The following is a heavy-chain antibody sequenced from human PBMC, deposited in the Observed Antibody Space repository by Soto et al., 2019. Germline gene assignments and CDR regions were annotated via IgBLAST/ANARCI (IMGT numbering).Heavy chain of an antibody. CDR1: GYTFTGYA. V-gene: IGHV1-3*01. CDR3: ATTASGTNYFDH. CDR2: IAAGNGNT. J-gene: IGHJ4*02. D-gene: IGHD4-4*01. Sequence: QVQLVQSGTEARKPGASVKVSCRASGYTFTGYAIQWVRQAPGQRLEWMGWIAAGNGNTRYSQKFQDRVTISRDISASTAYMELTSLRSEDTAIYYCATTASGTNYFDHWGQGTLVTVYS.